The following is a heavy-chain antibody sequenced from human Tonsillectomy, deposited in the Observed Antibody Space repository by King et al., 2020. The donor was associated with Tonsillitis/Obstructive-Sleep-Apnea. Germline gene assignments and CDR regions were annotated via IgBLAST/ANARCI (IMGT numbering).Heavy chain of an antibody. Sequence: QLVQSGAEVKKPGSSVKISCKASGGTFSSSVISWVRQAPGQGLEWMGGILPTFGTADYAQKFQGRVTITAVESTSTAYMEVSSLRSEDTAVYYCARIIVVAPTAPNWFDPWGQGTLVTVSS. D-gene: IGHD2-2*01. CDR3: ARIIVVAPTAPNWFDP. V-gene: IGHV1-69*01. J-gene: IGHJ5*02. CDR2: ILPTFGTA. CDR1: GGTFSSSV.